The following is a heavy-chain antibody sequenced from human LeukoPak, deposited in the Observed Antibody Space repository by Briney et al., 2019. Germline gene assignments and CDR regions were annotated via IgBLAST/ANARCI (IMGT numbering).Heavy chain of an antibody. Sequence: SETLSLTCTVSGGSISSGGYYWSWIRQPPGKGLEWIGYIYHSGSTYYNPSLKSRVTISVDRSKNQFSLKLSSVTAADTAVYYCARGLDSSWYDYWGQGTLVTVSS. V-gene: IGHV4-30-2*01. CDR2: IYHSGST. J-gene: IGHJ4*02. CDR3: ARGLDSSWYDY. D-gene: IGHD6-13*01. CDR1: GGSISSGGYY.